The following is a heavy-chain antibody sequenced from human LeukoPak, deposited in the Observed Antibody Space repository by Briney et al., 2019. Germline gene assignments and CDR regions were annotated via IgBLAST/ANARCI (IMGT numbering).Heavy chain of an antibody. Sequence: HGESLKISCKASGYTFTDHWIGWVRQMPGKGLEWMGIIYPGESDTRYSPSFQGQVTISADRSISTAYLQWRNLQAPDTAMYYCARGDNSGWYFFDYWGQGTLVTVSS. J-gene: IGHJ4*02. CDR3: ARGDNSGWYFFDY. D-gene: IGHD6-19*01. CDR2: IYPGESDT. V-gene: IGHV5-51*01. CDR1: GYTFTDHW.